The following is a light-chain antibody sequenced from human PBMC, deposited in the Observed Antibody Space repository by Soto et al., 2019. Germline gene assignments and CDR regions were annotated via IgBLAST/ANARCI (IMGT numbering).Light chain of an antibody. J-gene: IGKJ4*01. CDR1: QDINSW. CDR2: IAF. V-gene: IGKV1-12*01. Sequence: DIQMTQSPSSVSASVGDRVTITCRASQDINSWLTWYQQKPGKAPKVLIYIAFRLQPGVPSRFSGRGSGTDFSLTISNLQPEDFATYFCQQSKSFPLTFGGGTKVEIK. CDR3: QQSKSFPLT.